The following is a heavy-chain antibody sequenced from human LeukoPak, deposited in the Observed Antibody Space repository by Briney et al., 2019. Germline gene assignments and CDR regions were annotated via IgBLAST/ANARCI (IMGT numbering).Heavy chain of an antibody. CDR3: ARGRRYRDDYKDYYYYYMDV. CDR1: GYTFTSYD. CDR2: MNPNTNNT. J-gene: IGHJ6*03. V-gene: IGHV1-8*03. Sequence: GASVKVSCKASGYTFTSYDINWVRQATGQGLEWMGWMNPNTNNTGYAQKFQGRVTITRNTSVSTAYMELSSLRSEDTAVYYCARGRRYRDDYKDYYYYYMDVWGKGTTVTVSS. D-gene: IGHD5-24*01.